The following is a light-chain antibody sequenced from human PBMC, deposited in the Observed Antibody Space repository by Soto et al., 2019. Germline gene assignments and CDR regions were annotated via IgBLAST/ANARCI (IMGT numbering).Light chain of an antibody. CDR2: YDD. CDR3: ATWDDSLNGWV. J-gene: IGLJ3*02. V-gene: IGLV1-36*01. CDR1: SSNIGNHA. Sequence: QPVLTQPPSVSEAPRQRVTISCSGSSSNIGNHAVNWYQQLPGKAPKLLIYYDDLLPSGVSDRYSGSKSGTSASLAISGLQSEDEADYYCATWDDSLNGWVFGGGTKLTVL.